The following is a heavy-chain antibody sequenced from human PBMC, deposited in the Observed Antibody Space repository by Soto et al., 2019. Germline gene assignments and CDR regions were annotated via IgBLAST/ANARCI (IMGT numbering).Heavy chain of an antibody. V-gene: IGHV4-31*03. D-gene: IGHD5-12*01. CDR2: IYYSGST. CDR1: GGSISSGGYY. Sequence: PSETLSLTCTVSGGSISSGGYYWSWIRQHPGKGLEWIGYIYYSGSTYYNPSLKSRVTISVDTSKNQFSLKLSSVTAADTAVHYCATYSGYDSSFDYWGQGTLVTVSS. CDR3: ATYSGYDSSFDY. J-gene: IGHJ4*02.